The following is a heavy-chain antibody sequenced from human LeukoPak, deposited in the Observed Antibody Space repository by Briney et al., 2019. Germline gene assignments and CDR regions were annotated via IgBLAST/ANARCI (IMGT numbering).Heavy chain of an antibody. V-gene: IGHV4-39*07. Sequence: SETLSLTCTVSGGSISSSSYYWGWIRQPPGKGLEWIGSIYYSGSTYYNPSLKSRVTISVDTSKNQFSLKLSSVTAADTAVYYCARVVAVVVPAAIRDWGQGALVTVSS. J-gene: IGHJ4*02. D-gene: IGHD2-2*02. CDR3: ARVVAVVVPAAIRD. CDR1: GGSISSSSYY. CDR2: IYYSGST.